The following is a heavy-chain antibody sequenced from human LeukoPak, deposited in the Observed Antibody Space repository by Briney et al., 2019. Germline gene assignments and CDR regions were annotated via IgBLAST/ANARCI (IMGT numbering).Heavy chain of an antibody. CDR2: INPNTGAT. V-gene: IGHV1-2*02. CDR1: GYTFTAYY. J-gene: IGHJ4*02. Sequence: ASVKVSCKTSGYTFTAYYIQWVRQAPGLGLEWMGWINPNTGATKSAQMLQGRVTMTTDTSINTAYMELSGLRYDDTAVYHCTKDLVYGDYRGGHWGQGTLVTVSS. D-gene: IGHD4-17*01. CDR3: TKDLVYGDYRGGH.